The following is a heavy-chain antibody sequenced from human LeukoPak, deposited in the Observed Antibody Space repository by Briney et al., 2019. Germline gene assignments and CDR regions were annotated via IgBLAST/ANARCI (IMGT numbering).Heavy chain of an antibody. V-gene: IGHV3-23*01. Sequence: PGGSLRLSCAASGFTFSSYAMSWVRQAPGKGLEWVSAISGSGDTTYSADSVRGRFSISRDNSKNTLYLQMNSLRAEDRAVYYCAKEAYYYDSSAYYSPYYFDYWAREPWSPSPQ. CDR2: ISGSGDTT. J-gene: IGHJ4*02. D-gene: IGHD3-22*01. CDR1: GFTFSSYA. CDR3: AKEAYYYDSSAYYSPYYFDY.